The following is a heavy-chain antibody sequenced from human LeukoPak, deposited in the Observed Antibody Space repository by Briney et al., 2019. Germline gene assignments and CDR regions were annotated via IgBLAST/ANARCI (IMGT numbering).Heavy chain of an antibody. J-gene: IGHJ4*02. CDR2: IGTVGDT. D-gene: IGHD2-2*01. CDR3: ARAQYCSSTSCYGGFDY. Sequence: GGSLRLSCAASGFTFSNYDIHWVRQATGKGLEWVSAIGTVGDTYYPDSVKGRFTISREYAKNSLYLQMNSLRAGDTAVYYCARAQYCSSTSCYGGFDYWGQGTLVTVSS. CDR1: GFTFSNYD. V-gene: IGHV3-13*01.